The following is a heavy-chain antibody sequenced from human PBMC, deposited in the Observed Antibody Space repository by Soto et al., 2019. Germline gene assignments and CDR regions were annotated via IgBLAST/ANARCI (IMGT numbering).Heavy chain of an antibody. D-gene: IGHD6-13*01. J-gene: IGHJ4*02. CDR1: GGSISSSSYY. Sequence: SETLSLTCTVSGGSISSSSYYWGWIRQPPGKGLEWIGSIYYSGSTYYNPSLKSRVTISVDTSKNQFSLKLSSVTAADTAVYYCASLHRSSHSHTFDYWGQGTLVTVSS. CDR2: IYYSGST. CDR3: ASLHRSSHSHTFDY. V-gene: IGHV4-39*01.